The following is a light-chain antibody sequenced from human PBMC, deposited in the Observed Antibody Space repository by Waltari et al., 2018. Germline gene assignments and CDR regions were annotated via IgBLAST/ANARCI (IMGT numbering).Light chain of an antibody. CDR2: EVS. V-gene: IGLV2-11*01. CDR3: CSYAGSYTFL. J-gene: IGLJ2*01. Sequence: QAALTQPRSVSGSPGQSVTISCTGTSSDIGGYNYVSWYQQHPGTAPKLMIYEVSKRPSGVSDHFSGSKAGNTASLTISGLQAEDEADYYCCSYAGSYTFLFGGGTRLTVL. CDR1: SSDIGGYNY.